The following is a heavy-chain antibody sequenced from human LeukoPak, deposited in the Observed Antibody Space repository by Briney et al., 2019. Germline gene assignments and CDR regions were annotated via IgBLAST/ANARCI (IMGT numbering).Heavy chain of an antibody. J-gene: IGHJ4*02. Sequence: SETLSLTCTVSGGSISSSSYYWGWIRQPPGKGLEWIGSIYYSGSTYYNPSLKSRVTISVDTSKNQFSLKLSSVTAADTAVYYCASFRYSGSYSDYWDQGTLVTVSS. V-gene: IGHV4-39*01. CDR3: ASFRYSGSYSDY. CDR2: IYYSGST. D-gene: IGHD1-26*01. CDR1: GGSISSSSYY.